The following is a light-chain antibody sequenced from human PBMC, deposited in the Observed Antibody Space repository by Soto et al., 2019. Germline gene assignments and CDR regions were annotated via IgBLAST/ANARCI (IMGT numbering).Light chain of an antibody. CDR3: SSYRAYSTLWV. V-gene: IGLV2-14*01. CDR1: GSDVGNYNY. CDR2: AVR. Sequence: QSVLTQPASVSGSPGQSITISCTGTGSDVGNYNYVSWYQQNPGKAPKLIIYAVRNRPSGVSNRFSGSKSGNTASLTISGLQAEDEADYYCSSYRAYSTLWVFGGGTQLTVL. J-gene: IGLJ3*02.